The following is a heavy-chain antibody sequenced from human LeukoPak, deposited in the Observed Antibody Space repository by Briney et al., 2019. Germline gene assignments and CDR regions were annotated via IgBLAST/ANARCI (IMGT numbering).Heavy chain of an antibody. J-gene: IGHJ4*02. CDR3: AKGDSSGSSSDY. Sequence: GGSLRLSCAASGFTFSSYAMSWVRQAPGKGLEWVSAISGSGGSTYYADSVKGRFTISRDNSKTTLYLQMNSLRAEDTAVYYCAKGDSSGSSSDYWGQGTLVTVSS. CDR2: ISGSGGST. D-gene: IGHD6-19*01. V-gene: IGHV3-23*01. CDR1: GFTFSSYA.